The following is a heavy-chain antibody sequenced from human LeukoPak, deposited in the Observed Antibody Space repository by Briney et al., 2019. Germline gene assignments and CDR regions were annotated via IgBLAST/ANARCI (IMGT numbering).Heavy chain of an antibody. D-gene: IGHD1-26*01. J-gene: IGHJ4*02. CDR1: GFTFSSSW. V-gene: IGHV3-74*01. CDR3: STFLMGAPN. Sequence: GGSLRLSCVASGFTFSSSWMHWVRQAPGKGLVWVSHVNPHGSNTAYADSVKGRFTISRDNAKNTLYLQMNSLRAEDTAVYYCSTFLMGAPNWGQGTLVTVSS. CDR2: VNPHGSNT.